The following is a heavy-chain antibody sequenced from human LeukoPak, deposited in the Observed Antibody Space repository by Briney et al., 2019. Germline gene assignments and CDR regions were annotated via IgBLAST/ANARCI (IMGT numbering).Heavy chain of an antibody. J-gene: IGHJ3*02. CDR1: GFTFSSYD. V-gene: IGHV3-23*01. D-gene: IGHD3-9*01. Sequence: GGSLRLSCAASGFTFSSYDMSWVRQTPGKGLEWVSSISGSDGDTYYADAVKGRFTISRDNSKNTLYLQMNSLRAADTAVYYCAKPTYVGYSDWLDVFDIWGQGTMVTVSS. CDR2: ISGSDGDT. CDR3: AKPTYVGYSDWLDVFDI.